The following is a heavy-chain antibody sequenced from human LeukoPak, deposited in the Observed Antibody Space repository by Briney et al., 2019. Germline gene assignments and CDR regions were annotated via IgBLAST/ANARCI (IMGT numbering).Heavy chain of an antibody. V-gene: IGHV4-4*07. CDR2: IYTSGST. Sequence: PSETLSLTCTVSGGSISSYYWSWIRQPAGKGLEWIGRIYTSGSTNYNPSLKSRVTMSVDTSKNQFSLKLSSVTAADTAVYYCARDSYYYDSSGYWYYYYYMDVWGKGTTVTISS. CDR3: ARDSYYYDSSGYWYYYYYMDV. J-gene: IGHJ6*03. D-gene: IGHD3-22*01. CDR1: GGSISSYY.